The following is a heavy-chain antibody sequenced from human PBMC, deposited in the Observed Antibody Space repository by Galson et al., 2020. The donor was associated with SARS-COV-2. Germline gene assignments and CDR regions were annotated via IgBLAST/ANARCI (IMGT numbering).Heavy chain of an antibody. D-gene: IGHD7-27*01. V-gene: IGHV3-48*03. Sequence: WGSLRLTCAASGLTFSNTDMNWVRQAPGKGLEWLSYISMSGITIYYADSVKGRFTISRDNAENSLYLQMNSLSAEDTGIYYCASGDVWFESWGQGTLVTVSS. CDR1: GLTFSNTD. CDR2: ISMSGITI. CDR3: ASGDVWFES. J-gene: IGHJ5*01.